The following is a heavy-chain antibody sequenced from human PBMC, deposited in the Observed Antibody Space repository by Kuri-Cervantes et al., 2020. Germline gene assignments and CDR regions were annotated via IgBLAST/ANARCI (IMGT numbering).Heavy chain of an antibody. V-gene: IGHV4-30-2*05. CDR2: IYHSGST. J-gene: IGHJ4*02. CDR3: ARDEVQGVDY. CDR1: GGSISSGGYS. Sequence: LRLSCAVSGGSISSGGYSWSWIRQPPGKGLEWIGYIYHSGSTYYNPSLKSRVTISVDTSKNQFSLKLSSVTAADTAVYYCARDEVQGVDYWGQGTLVTVSS. D-gene: IGHD1-26*01.